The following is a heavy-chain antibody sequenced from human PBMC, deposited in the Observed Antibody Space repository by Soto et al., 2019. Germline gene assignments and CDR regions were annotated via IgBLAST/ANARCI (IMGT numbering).Heavy chain of an antibody. CDR1: GFDASVNF. J-gene: IGHJ6*02. CDR2: INNAGST. V-gene: IGHV3-66*01. CDR3: VRENYFYGMDV. Sequence: PGGSLRLSCAASGFDASVNFMTWVRQAPGRGLEWVSTINNAGSTFYADSVKGRFTTSGDNSKNTLYLQMNSLRVEDTAMYYCVRENYFYGMDVWGQRTAVTVSS.